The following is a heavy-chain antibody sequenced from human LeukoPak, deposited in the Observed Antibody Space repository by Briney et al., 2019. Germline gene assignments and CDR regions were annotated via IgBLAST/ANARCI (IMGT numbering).Heavy chain of an antibody. CDR3: ARRSWGGFDP. V-gene: IGHV1-2*02. CDR2: INPNSGGT. D-gene: IGHD7-27*01. J-gene: IGHJ5*02. CDR1: GYTFTGYY. Sequence: ASVKVSCKASGYTFTGYYMHWVRQAPGQGLGWMGWINPNSGGTNYAQKSQGRVTMTRDTSISTAYMELSRLRSDDTAVYYCARRSWGGFDPWGQGTLVTVSS.